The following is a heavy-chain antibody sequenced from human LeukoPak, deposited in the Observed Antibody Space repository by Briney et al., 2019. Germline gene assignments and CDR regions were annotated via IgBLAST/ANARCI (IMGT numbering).Heavy chain of an antibody. D-gene: IGHD6-13*01. CDR3: ARESPVAATGRSWFDS. CDR2: VSDGGGAT. CDR1: GFTFSTYA. V-gene: IGHV3-23*01. J-gene: IGHJ5*01. Sequence: GGSLRLSCAASGFTFSTYAMAWVRQAPGKGLEWVSTVSDGGGATYHADSVKGRFTISRDNSKNTLYLQMNSLRAEDTALYYCARESPVAATGRSWFDSWGQGTLVTVSS.